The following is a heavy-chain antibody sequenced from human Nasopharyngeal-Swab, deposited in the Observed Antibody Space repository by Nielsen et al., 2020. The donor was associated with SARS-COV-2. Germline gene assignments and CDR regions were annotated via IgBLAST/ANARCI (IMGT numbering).Heavy chain of an antibody. Sequence: GGSLRLSCAASGFLFSGSAIHWVPQASGKGLEWVGRIGDKAHNYATTYAASVKGRFTISRDDSKNTAFLQMDSLNTEDTALYYCTTDYYFDYWGQGTLVTVSS. V-gene: IGHV3-73*01. J-gene: IGHJ4*02. D-gene: IGHD4/OR15-4a*01. CDR2: IGDKAHNYAT. CDR3: TTDYYFDY. CDR1: GFLFSGSA.